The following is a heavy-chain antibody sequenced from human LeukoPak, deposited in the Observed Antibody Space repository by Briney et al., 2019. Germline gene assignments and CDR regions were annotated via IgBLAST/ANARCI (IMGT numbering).Heavy chain of an antibody. D-gene: IGHD2-8*02. V-gene: IGHV1-2*02. J-gene: IGHJ4*02. CDR3: ARSGFSTGFYLDF. CDR2: IDPPSGVP. CDR1: GYTFTGQF. Sequence: ASVKVSCKASGYTFTGQFIRWLRQAPGQGLEWMGWIDPPSGVPHFAQKFQDTVTMTRDTSIATAYLEVHRLKPDDTAVYYCARSGFSTGFYLDFWGQGTLISVSS.